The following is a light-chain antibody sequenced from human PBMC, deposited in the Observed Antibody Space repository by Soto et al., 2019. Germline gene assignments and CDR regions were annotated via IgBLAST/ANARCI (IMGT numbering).Light chain of an antibody. CDR1: QSVSNT. V-gene: IGKV3-15*01. Sequence: EIVMTQSPATLSVSPGERATVSCRASQSVSNTLAWYQQKPGQPPRLLMYAASTRVAGIPARFSGSGSGTEFTLTLSSLQSEDFAVYYCQQYNNWPLTFGGGTKVEIK. J-gene: IGKJ4*01. CDR2: AAS. CDR3: QQYNNWPLT.